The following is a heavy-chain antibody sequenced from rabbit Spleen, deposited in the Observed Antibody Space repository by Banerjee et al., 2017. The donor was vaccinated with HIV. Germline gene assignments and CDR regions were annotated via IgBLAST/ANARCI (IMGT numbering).Heavy chain of an antibody. D-gene: IGHD6-1*01. CDR3: ARNNVGAPGYGHAIAL. Sequence: QQQLVESGGGLVKPGASLTLTCKASGVSFSDKDVMCWVRQAPGKGLEWIACINTATGKVVAATWAKGRFTCSKTSSTTVTLQMTDLTAADTATYFCARNNVGAPGYGHAIALWGPGTLVTVS. CDR2: INTATGKV. V-gene: IGHV1S45*01. J-gene: IGHJ4*01. CDR1: GVSFSDKDV.